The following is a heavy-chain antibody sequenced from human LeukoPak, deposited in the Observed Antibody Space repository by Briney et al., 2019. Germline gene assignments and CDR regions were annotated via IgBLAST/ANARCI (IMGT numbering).Heavy chain of an antibody. V-gene: IGHV1-2*02. CDR3: ATGIVVKGSGDY. Sequence: ASVKVSCKASGYTFTGYYMHWVRQAPGQGLEWMGWINPNSGGTNYAQKFQGRVTMTRDTPISTAYMELSSLRSEDTAVYYCATGIVVKGSGDYWGQGTLVTVSS. CDR2: INPNSGGT. D-gene: IGHD3-22*01. J-gene: IGHJ4*02. CDR1: GYTFTGYY.